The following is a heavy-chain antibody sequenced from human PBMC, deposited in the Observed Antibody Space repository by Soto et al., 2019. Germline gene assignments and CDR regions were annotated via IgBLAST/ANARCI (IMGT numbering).Heavy chain of an antibody. D-gene: IGHD6-6*01. CDR2: IIPIFGTA. J-gene: IGHJ4*02. CDR3: ARRYSSSSGHDY. CDR1: GGTFSGYA. V-gene: IGHV1-69*13. Sequence: SVKVSCKASGGTFSGYAISWVRQAPGQGLEWMGGIIPIFGTANYAQKFQGRVTITAEESTSTAYMELSSLRSEDTAVYYCARRYSSSSGHDYCGQGTLVTVSP.